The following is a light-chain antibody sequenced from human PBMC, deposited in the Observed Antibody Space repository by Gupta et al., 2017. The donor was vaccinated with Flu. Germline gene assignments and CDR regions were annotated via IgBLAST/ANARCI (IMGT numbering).Light chain of an antibody. J-gene: IGKJ4*01. CDR1: QSGLYSLKNKNY. CDR3: HQCLGAIR. CDR2: WAS. Sequence: DIVMTQSPDSLAVSLGERATINCKSSQSGLYSLKNKNYLNWYQQKPGQPPKLLIQWASIRESGVPARFSGRGSGTDFTLTISSLQPEDVATYYWHQCLGAIRFGRGTKVEIK. V-gene: IGKV4-1*01.